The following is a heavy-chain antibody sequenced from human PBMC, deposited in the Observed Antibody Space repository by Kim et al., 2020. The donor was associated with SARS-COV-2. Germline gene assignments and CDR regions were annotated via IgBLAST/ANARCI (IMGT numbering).Heavy chain of an antibody. Sequence: SETLSPTCTVSGGSISSSSYYWGWIRQPPGKGLEWIGSIYYSGSTYYNPSLKSRVTISVDTSKNQFSLKLSSVTAADTAVYYCARASGSYYSRFDYWGQGTLVTVSS. CDR2: IYYSGST. CDR1: GGSISSSSYY. J-gene: IGHJ4*02. D-gene: IGHD1-26*01. V-gene: IGHV4-39*07. CDR3: ARASGSYYSRFDY.